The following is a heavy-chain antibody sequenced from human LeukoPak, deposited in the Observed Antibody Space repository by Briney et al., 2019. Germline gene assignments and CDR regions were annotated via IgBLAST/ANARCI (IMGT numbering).Heavy chain of an antibody. J-gene: IGHJ4*02. CDR1: GFTFNNYA. V-gene: IGHV3-23*01. D-gene: IGHD2-8*01. CDR3: AKDLVLMVYAIFDY. Sequence: GGSLRLSCAASGFTFNNYAMSWVRQAPGKGLEWVSAISGSGGSTYYADSVKGRFTISRDNSKNTLYLQMNSLRAEDTAVYYCAKDLVLMVYAIFDYWGQGTLVTVSS. CDR2: ISGSGGST.